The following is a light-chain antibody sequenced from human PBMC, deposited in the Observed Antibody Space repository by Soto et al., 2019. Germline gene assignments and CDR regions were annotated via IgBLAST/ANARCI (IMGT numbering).Light chain of an antibody. CDR3: QQYGSSVT. CDR2: GAS. CDR1: QSVSSSY. Sequence: EIVLTQSPGTLSLSPGERATLSCRASQSVSSSYLAWWQQKPGQAPRLLIYGASSGATGSPDRFSGSGSGTDFTPTISILAPEDFAVYYCQQYGSSVTFGRGTKVDI. J-gene: IGKJ4*02. V-gene: IGKV3-20*01.